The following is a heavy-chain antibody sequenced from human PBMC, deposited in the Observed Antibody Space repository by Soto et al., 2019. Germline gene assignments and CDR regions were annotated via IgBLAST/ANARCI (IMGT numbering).Heavy chain of an antibody. V-gene: IGHV3-64*01. D-gene: IGHD2-21*02. Sequence: EVQLVESGGGLVQPGGSLRLSCAASGFRFSSYSMHWVRQAPGKGLEYVSAISSNGGTTSYANSVKGRFTISRDNSKNMLYLQMGSLRAEDMAVYYCGGYRGDGIWSWGQGTLLTVSS. J-gene: IGHJ5*02. CDR2: ISSNGGTT. CDR1: GFRFSSYS. CDR3: GGYRGDGIWS.